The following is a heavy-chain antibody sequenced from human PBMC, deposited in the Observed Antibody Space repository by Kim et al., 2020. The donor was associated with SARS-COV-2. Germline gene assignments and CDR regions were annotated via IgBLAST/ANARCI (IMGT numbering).Heavy chain of an antibody. Sequence: ASVKVSCKASGYTFTSYGISWVRQAPGQGLEWMGWISAYNGNTNYAQKLQGRVTMTTDTSTSTAYMELRSLRSDDTAVYYCARETGGSGSYYYYYGMDVWGEGTTVTGTS. CDR3: ARETGGSGSYYYYYGMDV. CDR2: ISAYNGNT. J-gene: IGHJ6*04. V-gene: IGHV1-18*04. CDR1: GYTFTSYG. D-gene: IGHD3-10*01.